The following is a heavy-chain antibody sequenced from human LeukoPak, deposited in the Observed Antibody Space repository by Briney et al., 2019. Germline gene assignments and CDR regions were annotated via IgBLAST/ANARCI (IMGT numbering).Heavy chain of an antibody. CDR1: GGSFSGYY. D-gene: IGHD2-2*01. J-gene: IGHJ5*02. CDR2: INHSGRT. CDR3: ARPYCSSTSCYNWFDP. Sequence: PSETLSLTCGVYGGSFSGYYWGWIRQPPGKGLEWIGEINHSGRTNYNPSLKSRVTISVDTSRNQFSLNLSSVTAADTVVYYCARPYCSSTSCYNWFDPWGQGTLVTVSS. V-gene: IGHV4-34*01.